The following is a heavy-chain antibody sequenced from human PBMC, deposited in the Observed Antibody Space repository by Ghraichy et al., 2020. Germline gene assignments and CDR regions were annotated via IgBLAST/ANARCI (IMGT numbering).Heavy chain of an antibody. CDR2: INHSGST. Sequence: SETLSLTCAVYGGSFSGYYWSWIRQPPGKGLEWIGEINHSGSTNYNPSLKRRVTISVDTSKNQFSLKLSSVTAADTAVYYCTRDIVVVVAAQRGYGMDVWGKGTTVTVSS. CDR1: GGSFSGYY. J-gene: IGHJ6*04. CDR3: TRDIVVVVAAQRGYGMDV. V-gene: IGHV4-34*01. D-gene: IGHD2-15*01.